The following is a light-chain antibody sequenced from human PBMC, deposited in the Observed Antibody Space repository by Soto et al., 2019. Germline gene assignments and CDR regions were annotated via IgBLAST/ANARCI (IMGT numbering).Light chain of an antibody. J-gene: IGKJ5*01. CDR1: QSVDHS. V-gene: IGKV3-15*01. CDR2: RVS. CDR3: QQFHRWPIT. Sequence: EVVMTQSPGTLSVSPGERATLSCRASQSVDHSLAWYQEKPGQAPRLLIYRVSTRATGVPARISGGGSGTEFTLTISSLQSEDFAVYYCQQFHRWPITFGQGTRLEI.